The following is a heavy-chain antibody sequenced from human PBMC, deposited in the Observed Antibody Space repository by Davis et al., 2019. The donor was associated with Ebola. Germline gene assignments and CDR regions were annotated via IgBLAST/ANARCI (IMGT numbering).Heavy chain of an antibody. J-gene: IGHJ6*03. CDR2: IYYSGST. CDR3: ARGLNVSYYYYYYYMDV. V-gene: IGHV4-59*01. D-gene: IGHD3-16*01. CDR1: GGSISSYY. Sequence: PSETLSLTCTVPGGSISSYYWSWIRQPPGKGLEWIGYIYYSGSTNYNPTLKSRVTISVDTSKNQFSLKLSSVTAADTAVYYYARGLNVSYYYYYYYMDVWGKGTTVTVSS.